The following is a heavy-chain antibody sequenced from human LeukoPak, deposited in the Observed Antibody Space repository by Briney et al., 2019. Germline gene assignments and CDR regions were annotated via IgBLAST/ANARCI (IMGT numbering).Heavy chain of an antibody. J-gene: IGHJ4*02. CDR2: FDPEDGET. V-gene: IGHV1-24*01. Sequence: ASVKVSCKVSGYTLTELSMHWVRQAPGKGLEWMGGFDPEDGETIYAQKFQGRVTITKDTSTDTAYMELSTLGSQDTAVYYCATLYSSGWLNYFDYWGQGTLVTVSS. CDR3: ATLYSSGWLNYFDY. D-gene: IGHD6-19*01. CDR1: GYTLTELS.